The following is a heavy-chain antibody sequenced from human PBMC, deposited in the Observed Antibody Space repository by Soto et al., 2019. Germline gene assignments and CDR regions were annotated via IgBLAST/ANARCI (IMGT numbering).Heavy chain of an antibody. CDR1: GGSFSGYY. CDR3: ARGVTYYDFWSGYSNWFDP. Sequence: SETLSLTCAVYGGSFSGYYWSWIRQPPGKGLEWIGEINHSGSTNYNPSLKSRVTISVDTSKNQFSLKLSSVTAADTAVYYCARGVTYYDFWSGYSNWFDPWGQGTLVTVSS. J-gene: IGHJ5*02. V-gene: IGHV4-34*01. CDR2: INHSGST. D-gene: IGHD3-3*01.